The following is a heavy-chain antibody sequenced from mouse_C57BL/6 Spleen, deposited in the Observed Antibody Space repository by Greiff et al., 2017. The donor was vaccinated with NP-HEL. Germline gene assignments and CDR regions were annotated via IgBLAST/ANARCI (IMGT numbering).Heavy chain of an antibody. CDR2: IYPGDGDT. CDR3: ARLITTVAY. Sequence: QVQLQQSGPELVKPGASVKISCKASGYAFSSSWMNWVKQRPGKGLEWIGRIYPGDGDTNYNGKFKGKATLTADKSSSTAYMQLSSLTSEDSAVYFCARLITTVAYWGQGTLVTVSA. CDR1: GYAFSSSW. D-gene: IGHD1-1*01. J-gene: IGHJ3*01. V-gene: IGHV1-82*01.